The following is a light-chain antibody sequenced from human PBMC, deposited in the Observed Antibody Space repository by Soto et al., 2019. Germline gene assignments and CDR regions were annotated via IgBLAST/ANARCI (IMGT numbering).Light chain of an antibody. CDR3: QHYGRAPAPWT. CDR1: QDISNY. J-gene: IGKJ1*01. CDR2: AAS. V-gene: IGKV1-27*01. Sequence: DLQLTQSPSSLSASLRDRAPISCRASQDISNYLAWYQQKPGKVPKLLIYAASSLRSGVPSRFTASAFGTDFTLTISSLQPEDVATYYCQHYGRAPAPWTCGQGTKGDIK.